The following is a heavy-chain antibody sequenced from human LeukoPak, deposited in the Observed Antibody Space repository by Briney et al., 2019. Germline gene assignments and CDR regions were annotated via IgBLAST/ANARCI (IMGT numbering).Heavy chain of an antibody. D-gene: IGHD4-23*01. CDR1: GDSVSNTKW. Sequence: PSETLFLTCGVSGDSVSNTKWWTWVRQPPGKGLEWIGEIWHTGTTNYNPSLKSRVTMSVDKSKNQFSLNLRSVDAADTAVYYCTRNDGNSAFDPWGQGTLVTVSS. CDR2: IWHTGTT. J-gene: IGHJ5*02. CDR3: TRNDGNSAFDP. V-gene: IGHV4-4*02.